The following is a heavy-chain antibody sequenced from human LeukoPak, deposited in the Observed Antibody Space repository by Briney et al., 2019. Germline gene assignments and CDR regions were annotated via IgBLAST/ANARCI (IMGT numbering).Heavy chain of an antibody. CDR1: GFTFSRHG. V-gene: IGHV3-49*04. D-gene: IGHD6-19*01. CDR3: TRDEQQWLAKIDY. CDR2: IRSKAYGGTT. Sequence: PGGTLRLSCAASGFTFSRHGMNWVRQAPGKGLEWVGFIRSKAYGGTTEYAASVKGRFTISRDDSKSIAYLQMNSLKTEDTAVYYCTRDEQQWLAKIDYWGQGTLVTVSS. J-gene: IGHJ4*02.